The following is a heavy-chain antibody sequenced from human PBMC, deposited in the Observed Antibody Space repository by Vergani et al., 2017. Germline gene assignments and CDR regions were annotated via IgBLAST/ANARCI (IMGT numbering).Heavy chain of an antibody. J-gene: IGHJ4*02. CDR2: IYYSGST. CDR1: GGSISSYY. Sequence: QVQLQESGPGLVKPSETLSLTCTVSGGSISSYYWSWIRQPPGKGLEWIGYIYYSGSTNYNPSLKSRVTIAVDTSKNQFSLKLSSVTAADTTVYYCVRHACSGWLFDYWGQGTLVTVSS. D-gene: IGHD6-19*01. V-gene: IGHV4-59*08. CDR3: VRHACSGWLFDY.